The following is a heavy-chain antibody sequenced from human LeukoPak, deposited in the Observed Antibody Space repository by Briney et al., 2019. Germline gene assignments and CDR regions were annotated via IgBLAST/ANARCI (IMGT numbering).Heavy chain of an antibody. Sequence: TSETLSLTCTVSGGSISSGGYYWSWIRQHPGKGLEWIGYIYYSGSTYYNPSLKSRVTISVDTSKNQFSLKLSSVTAADTAVYYCARGDTKATEYFQHWGQGTLVTVSS. V-gene: IGHV4-31*03. CDR1: GGSISSGGYY. J-gene: IGHJ1*01. CDR3: ARGDTKATEYFQH. CDR2: IYYSGST.